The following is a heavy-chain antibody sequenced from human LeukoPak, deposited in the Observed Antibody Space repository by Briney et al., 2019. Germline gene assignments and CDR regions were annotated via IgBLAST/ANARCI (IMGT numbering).Heavy chain of an antibody. CDR3: ARGRGYDSDY. CDR1: GGSIISYY. D-gene: IGHD5-12*01. J-gene: IGHJ4*02. CDR2: IYYSGST. Sequence: SETLSLTCTVSGGSIISYYWSWIRQPPGKGLEWIGYIYYSGSTNYNPSLKSRVTISVDTSKNQFSLKLSSVTAADTAVYYCARGRGYDSDYWGQGTLVTVSS. V-gene: IGHV4-59*01.